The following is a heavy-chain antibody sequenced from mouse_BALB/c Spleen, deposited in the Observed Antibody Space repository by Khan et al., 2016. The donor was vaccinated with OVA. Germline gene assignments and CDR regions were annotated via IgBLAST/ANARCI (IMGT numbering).Heavy chain of an antibody. J-gene: IGHJ4*01. CDR2: ISSGGTYT. D-gene: IGHD1-2*01. V-gene: IGHV5-6*01. Sequence: EVELVESGGDLVNPGGSLKLSCAASGFIFSSYGMSWVRQTPDQRLEWVATISSGGTYTYYPDSVKGRFTISRDNAKNTLSLQMSSLKSEDTAMYYCTRFITTSTGDYYAMDYWGQGTSVTVSS. CDR3: TRFITTSTGDYYAMDY. CDR1: GFIFSSYG.